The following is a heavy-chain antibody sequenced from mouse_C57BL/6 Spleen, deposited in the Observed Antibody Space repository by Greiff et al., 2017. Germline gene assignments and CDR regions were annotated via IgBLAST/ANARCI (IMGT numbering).Heavy chain of an antibody. V-gene: IGHV1-64*01. CDR2: IHPNSGST. J-gene: IGHJ4*01. CDR3: ARLAGTKDYAMDY. D-gene: IGHD4-1*01. CDR1: GYTFTSYW. Sequence: VQLQQPGAELVKPGASVKLSCKASGYTFTSYWMHWVKQRPGQGLEWIGMIHPNSGSTNYNEKFKSKATLTVDKSSSTAYMQLSSLTSEDSAVYYCARLAGTKDYAMDYWGQGTSVTVSS.